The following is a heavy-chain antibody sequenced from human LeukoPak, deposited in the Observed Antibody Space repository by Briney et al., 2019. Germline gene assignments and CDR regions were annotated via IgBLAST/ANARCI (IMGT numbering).Heavy chain of an antibody. V-gene: IGHV3-33*01. D-gene: IGHD5-12*01. J-gene: IGHJ4*02. CDR2: IWYDGSNK. Sequence: GRSLRLSCAASGFTLSSYGMHWVRQAPGKGLEWVAVIWYDGSNKYYADSVKGRFTISRDNSKNTLYLQMNSLRAEDTAVYYCARDRPNSGDFDYWGQGTLVTVSP. CDR1: GFTLSSYG. CDR3: ARDRPNSGDFDY.